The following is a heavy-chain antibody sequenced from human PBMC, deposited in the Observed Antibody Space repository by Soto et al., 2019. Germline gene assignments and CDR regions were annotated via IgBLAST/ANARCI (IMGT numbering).Heavy chain of an antibody. CDR1: GFTFSSYG. CDR2: ISFDGNNK. Sequence: QVQLVESGGGVVQPGRSLRLSCAASGFTFSSYGMHWVRQAPGKGLEWVAVISFDGNNKYYADSVKGRFTISRDNSKNTLYLQMHSLRAEDTAVYYCAKDRYYGSGQGYFDYWGQGTLVTVSS. CDR3: AKDRYYGSGQGYFDY. D-gene: IGHD3-10*01. V-gene: IGHV3-30*18. J-gene: IGHJ4*02.